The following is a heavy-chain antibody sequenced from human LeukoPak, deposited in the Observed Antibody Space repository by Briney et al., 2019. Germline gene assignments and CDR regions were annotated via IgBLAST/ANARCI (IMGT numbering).Heavy chain of an antibody. D-gene: IGHD4-23*01. J-gene: IGHJ4*02. CDR2: INPNSGDT. V-gene: IGHV1-2*06. CDR1: GYTFTAYY. Sequence: ASVKVSCKPSGYTFTAYYMHWVRQAPGQGLEWMGRINPNSGDTNFPQKFQGRVTMTRDTSIRTVYMILSRLRSDDTAVYYCARSSRGGYSLGYWGQGTLLTVSS. CDR3: ARSSRGGYSLGY.